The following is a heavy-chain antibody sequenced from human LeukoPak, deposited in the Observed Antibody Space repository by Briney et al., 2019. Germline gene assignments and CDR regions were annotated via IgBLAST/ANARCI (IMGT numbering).Heavy chain of an antibody. CDR1: GGSTSSSNYY. CDR3: ARGDPYDFWSGYPIENYYYGMDV. J-gene: IGHJ6*02. CDR2: IHYSGNT. D-gene: IGHD3-3*01. V-gene: IGHV4-39*07. Sequence: SETLSLTCTVSGGSTSSSNYYWGWIRQPPGKGLEWIGGIHYSGNTYYNPSLKSRVTISVDTSKNQFSLKLSSVTAADTAVYYCARGDPYDFWSGYPIENYYYGMDVWGQGTTVTVSS.